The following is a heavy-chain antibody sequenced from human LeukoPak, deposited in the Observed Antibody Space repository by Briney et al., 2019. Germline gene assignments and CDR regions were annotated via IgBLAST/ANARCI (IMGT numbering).Heavy chain of an antibody. Sequence: VKVSCKASGGTFSSYAISWVRQAPGQGLEWMGGIIPIFGTANYAQKFQGRVTITADESTSTAYMELSSLRSEDTAVYYCARDYDFWSGSNHEYGMDVWGQGTTVTVSS. CDR1: GGTFSSYA. CDR3: ARDYDFWSGSNHEYGMDV. CDR2: IIPIFGTA. D-gene: IGHD3-3*01. J-gene: IGHJ6*02. V-gene: IGHV1-69*01.